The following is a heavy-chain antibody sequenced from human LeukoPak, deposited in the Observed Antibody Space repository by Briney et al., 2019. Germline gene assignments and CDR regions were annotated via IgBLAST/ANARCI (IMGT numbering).Heavy chain of an antibody. Sequence: PGGSLRLSCAASGFTFSTYSMSWVRQAPGKGLEWVSAIRSNGENTYYADSVRGRFTISRDNSRGTLSLQMNSLRADDTAVYFCAILSWDGRGSFYWGLGTLVSVSS. V-gene: IGHV3-23*01. CDR2: IRSNGENT. CDR3: AILSWDGRGSFY. D-gene: IGHD2/OR15-2a*01. J-gene: IGHJ4*02. CDR1: GFTFSTYS.